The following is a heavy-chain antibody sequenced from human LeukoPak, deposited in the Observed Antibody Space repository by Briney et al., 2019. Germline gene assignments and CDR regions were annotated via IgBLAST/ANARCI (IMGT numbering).Heavy chain of an antibody. D-gene: IGHD1-26*01. CDR1: GGSISSYY. J-gene: IGHJ3*02. V-gene: IGHV4-59*01. CDR2: IKYRESA. CDR3: ARYSLIEGTSDAFDI. Sequence: SETLSLTCTVSGGSISSYYWSWIRQPPGKGLEWIGYIKYRESANYNPSLKSRLTISVDMSKNQFSLKLSSVTVADTAVYYCARYSLIEGTSDAFDIWGQGTVVTVSS.